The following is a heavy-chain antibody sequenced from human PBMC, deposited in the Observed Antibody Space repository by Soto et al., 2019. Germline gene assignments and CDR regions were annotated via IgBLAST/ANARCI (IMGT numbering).Heavy chain of an antibody. V-gene: IGHV3-30*18. CDR2: ISYDGSNK. CDR3: AKLRYYYDSSGYPRDY. Sequence: GGSLRLSCAASGFTFSSYAMHWVRQAPGKGLEWVAVISYDGSNKYYADSVKGRFTISRDNSKNTLYLQMNSLRAEDTAVYYCAKLRYYYDSSGYPRDYWGQGTLVTVSS. D-gene: IGHD3-22*01. CDR1: GFTFSSYA. J-gene: IGHJ4*02.